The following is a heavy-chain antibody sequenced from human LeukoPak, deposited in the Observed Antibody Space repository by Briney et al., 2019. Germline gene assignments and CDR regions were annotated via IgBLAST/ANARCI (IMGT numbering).Heavy chain of an antibody. CDR3: ARGVGYCSGGSCYSWFDP. D-gene: IGHD2-15*01. CDR1: GFTFSDYY. V-gene: IGHV3-11*06. CDR2: ISSSSYT. Sequence: GGSLRLSCAASGFTFSDYYMSWIRKAPGKGLEWVSYISSSSYTNYADSVKGRFTISRDNAKNSLYLHMNSLRAEDTAVYYCARGVGYCSGGSCYSWFDPWGQGTLVTVSS. J-gene: IGHJ5*02.